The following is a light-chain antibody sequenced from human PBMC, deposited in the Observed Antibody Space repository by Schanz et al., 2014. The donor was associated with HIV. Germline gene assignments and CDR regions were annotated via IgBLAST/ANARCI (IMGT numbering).Light chain of an antibody. V-gene: IGKV3-15*01. J-gene: IGKJ1*01. Sequence: EIVLTQSPGTLSLSPREGATLSCRASQSVRSNLAWYQQKPGQAPRLLIYGASTRATGIPARFSGSGSGTEFTLTISSLQSEDFAVYYCQHYENSGTFGQGTKVEIK. CDR3: QHYENSGT. CDR2: GAS. CDR1: QSVRSN.